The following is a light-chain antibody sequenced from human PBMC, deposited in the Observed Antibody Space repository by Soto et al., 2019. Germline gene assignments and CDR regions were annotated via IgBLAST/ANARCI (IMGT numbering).Light chain of an antibody. Sequence: QPVLTQSPSASASLGASVKLTCTLSSGHSSYAIAWHQQQPEKGPRYLMKLNSDGSHSKGDGIPARFSGSSSAAERYLTIPSLQSEDEADYYCQTWGTGIHVFGTGTKVTVL. CDR1: SGHSSYA. V-gene: IGLV4-69*01. CDR2: LNSDGSH. CDR3: QTWGTGIHV. J-gene: IGLJ1*01.